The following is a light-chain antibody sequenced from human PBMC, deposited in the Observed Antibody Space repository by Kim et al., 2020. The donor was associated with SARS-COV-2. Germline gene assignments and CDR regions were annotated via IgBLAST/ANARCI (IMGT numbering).Light chain of an antibody. CDR2: NIS. Sequence: CSATTPNFRTTEMTWYQLSPKTAPNLSIYNISQRPSGVPDRFSGSKSGTSASLAIRGLRSDDAAYYYCAVWNNSINGPLFGGGTQLTV. CDR1: TPNFRTTE. J-gene: IGLJ2*01. V-gene: IGLV1-47*02. CDR3: AVWNNSINGPL.